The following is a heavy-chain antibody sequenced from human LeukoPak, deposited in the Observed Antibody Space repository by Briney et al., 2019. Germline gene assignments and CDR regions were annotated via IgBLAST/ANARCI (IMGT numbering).Heavy chain of an antibody. CDR2: INHSGST. CDR1: GGSFSGYY. V-gene: IGHV4-34*01. D-gene: IGHD4-17*01. Sequence: SSETLSLTCAVYGGSFSGYYWSWICQPPGKGLEWIGEINHSGSTNYNPSLKSRVTISVDTSKNQFSLKLSSVTAADTAVYYCARRYADSGFDYWGQGTLVTVSS. J-gene: IGHJ4*02. CDR3: ARRYADSGFDY.